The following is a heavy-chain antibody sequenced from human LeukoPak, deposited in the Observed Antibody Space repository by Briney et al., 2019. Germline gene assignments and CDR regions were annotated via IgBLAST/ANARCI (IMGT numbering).Heavy chain of an antibody. Sequence: GGSLRLSCAASGFTFSSYWMSWVRQAPGKGLEWVSYISSSGSTIYYADSVKGRFTISRDNAKNSLHLQMNSLRAEDTAVYYCAELGITMIGGVWGKGTTVTISS. D-gene: IGHD3-10*02. J-gene: IGHJ6*04. V-gene: IGHV3-48*04. CDR2: ISSSGSTI. CDR1: GFTFSSYW. CDR3: AELGITMIGGV.